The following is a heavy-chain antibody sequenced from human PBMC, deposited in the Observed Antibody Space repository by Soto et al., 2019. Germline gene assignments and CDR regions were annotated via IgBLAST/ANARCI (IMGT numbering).Heavy chain of an antibody. Sequence: PSQTLSLTCAISGDSVSGIAYNWIRQSPSRGLEWLGRTYYSSKWFNEYAGSVKSRITISPDTSKNHVSLHLNSVTSEDTAVYYCARGWLKLGFDSWGQGALVTVSS. CDR3: ARGWLKLGFDS. V-gene: IGHV6-1*01. D-gene: IGHD5-12*01. J-gene: IGHJ5*01. CDR2: TYYSSKWFN. CDR1: GDSVSGIA.